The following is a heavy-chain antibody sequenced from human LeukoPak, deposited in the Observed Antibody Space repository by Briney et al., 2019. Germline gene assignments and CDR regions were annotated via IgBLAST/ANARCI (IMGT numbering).Heavy chain of an antibody. V-gene: IGHV3-23*01. CDR1: GFTFSSYA. J-gene: IGHJ4*02. Sequence: GGSLRLSCAASGFTFSSYAMSWVRQAPGKGLEWVSAISGSGGTTYYADSVKGRFTISRDNSKNTLYLQMNSLKTEDTAVYYCTTDASPYCADGVCYTGGNFDSWGQGTLVTVSS. CDR3: TTDASPYCADGVCYTGGNFDS. D-gene: IGHD2-8*01. CDR2: ISGSGGTT.